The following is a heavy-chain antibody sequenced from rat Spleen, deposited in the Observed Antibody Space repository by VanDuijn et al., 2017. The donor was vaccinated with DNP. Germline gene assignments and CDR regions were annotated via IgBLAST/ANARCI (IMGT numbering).Heavy chain of an antibody. CDR2: ISYDGSKT. Sequence: EVQLVESGGGLVQPGRSLKLSCAASGFTFSDYNMAWVRQAPKKGLEWVAYISYDGSKTFYRDSVKGRFTISRDDAKSTLYLQMDSLRSEDTATYYCARYNSGWFAYWGQGTLVTVSS. CDR3: ARYNSGWFAY. D-gene: IGHD4-3*01. J-gene: IGHJ3*01. V-gene: IGHV5-7*01. CDR1: GFTFSDYN.